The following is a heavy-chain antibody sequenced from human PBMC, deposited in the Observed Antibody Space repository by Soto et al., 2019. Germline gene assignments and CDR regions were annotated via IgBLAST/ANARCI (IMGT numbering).Heavy chain of an antibody. V-gene: IGHV1-2*02. Sequence: ASVKVSCKASGYTFTGYYMHWVRQAPGQGLEWMGWINPNSGGTNYAQKFQGRVTMTRDTSISTAYMEMSRLRSDDTAVYYSASWVMDWDSYYYYGMDVWGQGTTVTVSS. D-gene: IGHD1-7*01. CDR1: GYTFTGYY. CDR2: INPNSGGT. CDR3: ASWVMDWDSYYYYGMDV. J-gene: IGHJ6*02.